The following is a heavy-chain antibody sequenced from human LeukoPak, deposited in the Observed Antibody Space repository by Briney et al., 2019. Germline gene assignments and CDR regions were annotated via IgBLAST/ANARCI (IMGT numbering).Heavy chain of an antibody. D-gene: IGHD1-26*01. V-gene: IGHV3-48*01. CDR2: ISGRSSTI. CDR1: AFTFSDYR. Sequence: GGSLRLSCAASAFTFSDYRMNWVRQAPGKGLEWISYISGRSSTIYYADSVRGRFTISRDNAKNSMYLQMNSLRAEDTAVYYCARDRLTSGSYFFDYWGEGTLVTVSS. CDR3: ARDRLTSGSYFFDY. J-gene: IGHJ4*02.